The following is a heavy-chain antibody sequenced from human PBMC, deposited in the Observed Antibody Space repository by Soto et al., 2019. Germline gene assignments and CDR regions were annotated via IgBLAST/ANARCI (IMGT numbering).Heavy chain of an antibody. CDR3: ATTITMVRGVTSLARFDY. Sequence: SETLSLTCTVSGGSISSSSYYWGWIRQPPGKGLEWIGSIYYSGSTYYNPSLKSRVTISVDTSKNQFSLKLSSVTAADTAVYYCATTITMVRGVTSLARFDYWGQGTLVTVSS. CDR2: IYYSGST. CDR1: GGSISSSSYY. V-gene: IGHV4-39*01. D-gene: IGHD3-10*01. J-gene: IGHJ4*02.